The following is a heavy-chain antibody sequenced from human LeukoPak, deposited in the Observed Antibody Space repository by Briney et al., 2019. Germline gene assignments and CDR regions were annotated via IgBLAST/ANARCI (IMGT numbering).Heavy chain of an antibody. CDR1: GFTFSGYS. CDR2: ISSSSSYI. J-gene: IGHJ1*01. V-gene: IGHV3-21*01. Sequence: GGSLRLSCAASGFTFSGYSMNWVRQAPGKGLEWVSSISSSSSYIYYADSVKGRFTISRDNARNSLYLQMNSLRAEDMAVYYCLIAAAGTGYFQHWGQGTLVTVSS. CDR3: LIAAAGTGYFQH. D-gene: IGHD6-13*01.